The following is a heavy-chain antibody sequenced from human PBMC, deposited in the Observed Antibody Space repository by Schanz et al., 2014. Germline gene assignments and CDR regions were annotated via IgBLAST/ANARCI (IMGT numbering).Heavy chain of an antibody. CDR1: GGSINSGGYR. CDR2: MYSSGST. D-gene: IGHD3-10*01. CDR3: ARLRGGGVIITT. J-gene: IGHJ5*02. V-gene: IGHV4-39*01. Sequence: QLQLQESGPGLVKASETLSLTCSVSGGSINSGGYRWGWIRQPPGKGLEWIGTMYSSGSTYYNPSRKSRVPIPAATSRNHFSLKLISGTAADTALYYCARLRGGGVIITTWGQGTLVTVSS.